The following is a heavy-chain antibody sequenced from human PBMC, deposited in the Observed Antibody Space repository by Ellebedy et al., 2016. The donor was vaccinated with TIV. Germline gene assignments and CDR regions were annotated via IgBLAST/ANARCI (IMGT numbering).Heavy chain of an antibody. D-gene: IGHD2-2*01. CDR2: VYPGDSDS. J-gene: IGHJ6*03. Sequence: GESLKISXKGSGYTFTNYWIGWVRQMPGKGLEWMGIVYPGDSDSRKSPSFEGQVTISADKSISTAYLQWSSLKASDTAMYYCARGSLVVPAATSTGWDYYMDVWGKGTTVTVSS. V-gene: IGHV5-51*01. CDR3: ARGSLVVPAATSTGWDYYMDV. CDR1: GYTFTNYW.